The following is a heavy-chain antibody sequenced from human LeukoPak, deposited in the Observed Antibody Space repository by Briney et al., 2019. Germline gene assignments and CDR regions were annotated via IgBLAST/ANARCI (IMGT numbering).Heavy chain of an antibody. V-gene: IGHV1-46*01. J-gene: IGHJ3*02. D-gene: IGHD3-10*01. CDR1: GYTFTSYY. Sequence: GASVKVSCKASGYTFTSYYMHWVRQAPGQGLEWMGIINPSGGSTSYAQKFQGRVTMTRDMSTSTVYMELSSLRSEDTAVYYCATTDRGVIITGDAFDIWGQGTMVTVSS. CDR2: INPSGGST. CDR3: ATTDRGVIITGDAFDI.